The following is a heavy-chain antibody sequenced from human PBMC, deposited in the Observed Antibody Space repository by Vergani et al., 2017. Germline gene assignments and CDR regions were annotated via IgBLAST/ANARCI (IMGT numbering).Heavy chain of an antibody. D-gene: IGHD1-1*01. CDR3: ARGRVQLERRWYYYYYMDV. Sequence: QVQLKESGPGLVKPSETLSLTCTVSNFFISSNAYYWGWIRQAPGRGLEWIGSLHHNGATSHNPSLRSRVTMSVDTSKNQFSLSLNSVTAADTAIYYCARGRVQLERRWYYYYYMDVWGKGP. CDR1: NFFISSNAYY. J-gene: IGHJ6*03. CDR2: LHHNGAT. V-gene: IGHV4-38-2*02.